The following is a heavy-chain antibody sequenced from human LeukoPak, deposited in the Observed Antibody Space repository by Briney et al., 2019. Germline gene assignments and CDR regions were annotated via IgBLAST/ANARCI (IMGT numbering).Heavy chain of an antibody. D-gene: IGHD6-19*01. CDR1: GGTFSNYA. V-gene: IGHV1-69*13. CDR3: ARAGEVYNSGSYLEY. J-gene: IGHJ4*02. Sequence: ASVKVSCKASGGTFSNYAVSWVRQAPGQGLEWMGGFIPVFGPANYAQKFQGRVTITADESTSTAYMELSSLRSEDTAVYYCARAGEVYNSGSYLEYWGQGTLVTVSS. CDR2: FIPVFGPA.